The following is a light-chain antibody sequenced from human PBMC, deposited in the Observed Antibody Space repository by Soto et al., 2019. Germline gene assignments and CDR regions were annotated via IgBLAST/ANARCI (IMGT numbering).Light chain of an antibody. V-gene: IGLV2-14*03. J-gene: IGLJ2*01. CDR3: GSYASATLI. CDR2: EVR. CDR1: SSDIGAYDY. Sequence: QSALTQPASVSGSPGQSITISCTGTSSDIGAYDYVSWFQQYSDKAPTLIIYEVRFRPSGVSSRFSGSKSGNTASLTISGLQTEDEADYYCGSYASATLIFGGGTKVTVL.